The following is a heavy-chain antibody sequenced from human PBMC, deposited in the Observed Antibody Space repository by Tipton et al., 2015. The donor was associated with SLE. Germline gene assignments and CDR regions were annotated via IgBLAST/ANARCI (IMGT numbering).Heavy chain of an antibody. Sequence: LRLSCTVSGGSISSYYWSWIRQPPGKGLEWIGYIYYSGSTNYNPSLKSRVTISVDTSKNQFSLKLSSVTAADTAVYYCARRYRNPAPDSLDLWGLGTVVTVSS. D-gene: IGHD1-14*01. CDR3: ARRYRNPAPDSLDL. J-gene: IGHJ3*01. CDR1: GGSISSYY. CDR2: IYYSGST. V-gene: IGHV4-59*08.